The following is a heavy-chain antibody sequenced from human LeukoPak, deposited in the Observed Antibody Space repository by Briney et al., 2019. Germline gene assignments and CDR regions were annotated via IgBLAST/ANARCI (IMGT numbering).Heavy chain of an antibody. V-gene: IGHV3-23*01. CDR1: GFTFMRYA. CDR3: AKKGESLDYYAMDV. CDR2: INVHNGRA. Sequence: PGGSLRLSCAASGFTFMRYAMSWVRQAPGRGLEWVASINVHNGRAYYVESVKGRFTISRDDFENTVFLHMNSLRAEDTAIYYCAKKGESLDYYAMDVWGQGTTVTVSS. D-gene: IGHD5-24*01. J-gene: IGHJ6*02.